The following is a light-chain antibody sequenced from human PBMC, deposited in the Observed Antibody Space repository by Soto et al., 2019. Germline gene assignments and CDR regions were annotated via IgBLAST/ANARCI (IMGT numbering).Light chain of an antibody. Sequence: DIQMTQSPYTLSASVGDRVTITCRASQSISGWLAWYQQKPGKAPKLLIYDASSLESGVPSRFSGSGSGTEFSLTISRLQPDAFDTYYCQQYNSYSVNAFGQGTKLEIK. V-gene: IGKV1-5*01. J-gene: IGKJ2*01. CDR2: DAS. CDR3: QQYNSYSVNA. CDR1: QSISGW.